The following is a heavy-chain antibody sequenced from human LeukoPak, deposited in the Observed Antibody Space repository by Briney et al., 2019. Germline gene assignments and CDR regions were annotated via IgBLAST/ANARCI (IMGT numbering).Heavy chain of an antibody. CDR3: AREYYDILTGYTDDAFDI. Sequence: GGSLRLSCAASGFTFSSYAMHWVRQAPGKGLEWVAVISYDGSNKYYADSVKGRFTISRDNSKNTLYLQMNRLRAEDTAVYYCAREYYDILTGYTDDAFDIWGQGTMVTVSS. V-gene: IGHV3-30*04. D-gene: IGHD3-9*01. CDR2: ISYDGSNK. J-gene: IGHJ3*02. CDR1: GFTFSSYA.